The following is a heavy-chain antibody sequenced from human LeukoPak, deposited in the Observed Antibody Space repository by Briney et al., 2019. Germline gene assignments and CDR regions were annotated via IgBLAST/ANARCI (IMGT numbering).Heavy chain of an antibody. D-gene: IGHD4-17*01. CDR1: GYTFTTYE. CDR3: AREGDYGDYASFDY. V-gene: IGHV1-3*01. J-gene: IGHJ4*02. CDR2: INAGNGNT. Sequence: ASVKVSCKASGYTFTTYEVHWVRQAPGQRLEWMGWINAGNGNTKYSQKFQGRVTITRDTSASTAYMELSSLRSEDTAVYYCAREGDYGDYASFDYWGQGTLVTVSS.